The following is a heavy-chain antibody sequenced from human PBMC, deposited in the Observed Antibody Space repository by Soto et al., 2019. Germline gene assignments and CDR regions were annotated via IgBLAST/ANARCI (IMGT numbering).Heavy chain of an antibody. CDR2: IGTAGDT. V-gene: IGHV3-13*01. CDR3: ARTHGDYCGFDP. Sequence: GGSLRLSCAASGFPFSSYDMHWVRQATGKGLEWVSAIGTAGDTYYPGSVKGRFTIARENAKNSLYLQILSPKATAAALCSRARTHGDYCGFDPWGQGTMVTVSS. J-gene: IGHJ5*01. CDR1: GFPFSSYD. D-gene: IGHD4-17*01.